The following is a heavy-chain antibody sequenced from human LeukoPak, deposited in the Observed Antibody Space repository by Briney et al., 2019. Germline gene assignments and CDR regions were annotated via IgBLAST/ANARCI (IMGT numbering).Heavy chain of an antibody. CDR3: AKAKGFVVVTYFDY. CDR2: ITSSSDFM. V-gene: IGHV3-21*04. Sequence: PGGSLRLSCAASGVTFSNYNMHWVRQAPGKGLEWVSSITSSSDFMDYADSVKGRFTIYRDNAKNSLFLQMNSLRAEDTAVYYCAKAKGFVVVTYFDYWGQGTLVTVSS. CDR1: GVTFSNYN. J-gene: IGHJ4*02. D-gene: IGHD2-21*02.